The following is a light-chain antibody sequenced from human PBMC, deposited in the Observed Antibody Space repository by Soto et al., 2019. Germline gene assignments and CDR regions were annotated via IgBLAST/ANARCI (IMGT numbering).Light chain of an antibody. V-gene: IGKV3-20*01. J-gene: IGKJ3*01. CDR3: PQYGRPPGA. CDR2: GAS. Sequence: EIVLTQSPGTLSLSPGERATLSCRASQSVSSSSLAWYQQKPGQAPRLLIYGASSRATGIPDRFSGSGSGTDFTLTVRTLEPADFAVYYCPQYGRPPGASGPGTKVDIK. CDR1: QSVSSSS.